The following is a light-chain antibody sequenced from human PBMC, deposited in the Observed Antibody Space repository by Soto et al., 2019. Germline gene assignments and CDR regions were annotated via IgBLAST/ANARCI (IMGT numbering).Light chain of an antibody. Sequence: EIVLTQSPGTLSLSPGGGATLSCRASQSINSFLAWYQQRRGQAPRLLIHGASNRATGIPDRFSGSGSGPDFTLTISRLEPEDFAVYYCQQYGGSPRTFGQGTKVEVK. CDR2: GAS. CDR3: QQYGGSPRT. J-gene: IGKJ1*01. CDR1: QSINSF. V-gene: IGKV3-20*01.